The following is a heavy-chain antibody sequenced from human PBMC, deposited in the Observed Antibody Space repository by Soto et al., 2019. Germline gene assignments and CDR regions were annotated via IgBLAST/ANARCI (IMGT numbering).Heavy chain of an antibody. CDR2: IKQDESEK. Sequence: GGSLRLSCAASGFTFSSYWMSWVRQAPGKGLEWVANIKQDESEKYYVDTVKGRFTISRDNAKNSLYLQINSLRAEDTVVYYCARDFWGIYDFWSGLNIWGQGTMVTVSS. D-gene: IGHD3-3*01. CDR3: ARDFWGIYDFWSGLNI. V-gene: IGHV3-7*01. CDR1: GFTFSSYW. J-gene: IGHJ3*02.